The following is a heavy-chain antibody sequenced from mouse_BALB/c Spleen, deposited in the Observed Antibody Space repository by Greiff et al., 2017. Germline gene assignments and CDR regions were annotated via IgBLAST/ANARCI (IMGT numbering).Heavy chain of an antibody. Sequence: QVQLKQPGAELVRPGASVKLSCKASGYTFTSYWINWVKQRPGQGLEWIGNIYPSDSYTNYNQKFKDKATLTVDKSSSTAYMQLSSPTSEDSAVYYCTRSDGYYLWFAYWGQGTLVTVSA. CDR1: GYTFTSYW. V-gene: IGHV1-69*02. D-gene: IGHD2-3*01. J-gene: IGHJ3*01. CDR2: IYPSDSYT. CDR3: TRSDGYYLWFAY.